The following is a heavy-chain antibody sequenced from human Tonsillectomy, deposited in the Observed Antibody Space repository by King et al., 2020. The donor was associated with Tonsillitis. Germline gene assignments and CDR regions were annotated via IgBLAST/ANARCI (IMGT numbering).Heavy chain of an antibody. J-gene: IGHJ4*02. Sequence: VQLVESGGGVVQPGRSLRLSCAASGFTFSSYGMHWVRQAPGNGLEWVAVIWSDGSNKYYADSVKGRFTISRDNSKNTLYLQMKSLRYEDTDVYYCARDSCGGDCYYFDYGGQGTLVTVSS. V-gene: IGHV3-33*08. D-gene: IGHD2-21*02. CDR3: ARDSCGGDCYYFDY. CDR2: IWSDGSNK. CDR1: GFTFSSYG.